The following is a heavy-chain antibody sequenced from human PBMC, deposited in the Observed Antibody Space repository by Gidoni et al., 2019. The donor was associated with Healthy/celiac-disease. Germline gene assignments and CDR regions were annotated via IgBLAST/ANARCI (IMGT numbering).Heavy chain of an antibody. CDR1: GFTFSSYA. CDR2: IRGSGGST. Sequence: EVQLLESGGGLVQPGGSLRPSCAASGFTFSSYAMSWVRHAPGKGLEWVSAIRGSGGSTYYADSVKGRFTISRDNSKNTLYLQMNSLRAEDTAVYYCAKDRGIGFDYWGQGTLVTVSS. J-gene: IGHJ4*02. V-gene: IGHV3-23*01. CDR3: AKDRGIGFDY. D-gene: IGHD1-26*01.